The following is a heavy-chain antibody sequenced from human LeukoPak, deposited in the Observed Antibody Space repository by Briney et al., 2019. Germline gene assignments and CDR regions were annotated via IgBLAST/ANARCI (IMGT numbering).Heavy chain of an antibody. CDR2: INPNSGVT. Sequence: ASVKVSCKASEYAFIAYYIHWLRLAPGQGPEWMGWINPNSGVTNYAQKFQGRVTMTRDTSITTAYMDLNRLTSDGTAVYYCARGTTGGYNRGDAFDIWGQGTMVTVSS. V-gene: IGHV1-2*02. D-gene: IGHD5-24*01. CDR1: EYAFIAYY. J-gene: IGHJ3*02. CDR3: ARGTTGGYNRGDAFDI.